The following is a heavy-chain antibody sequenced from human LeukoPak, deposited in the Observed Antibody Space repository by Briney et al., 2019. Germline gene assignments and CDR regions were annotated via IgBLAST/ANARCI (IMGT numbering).Heavy chain of an antibody. D-gene: IGHD3-22*01. CDR1: GGSFSGYY. V-gene: IGHV4-30-4*08. Sequence: SETLSLTCAVYGGSFSGYYWSWIRQPPGKGLEWIGYIYYSGTTYYDPSLKSRVTISVDTSKNQFSLKLSSVTAADTAVYYCARANSGYYFDHWGLGTLVTVSS. J-gene: IGHJ4*02. CDR2: IYYSGTT. CDR3: ARANSGYYFDH.